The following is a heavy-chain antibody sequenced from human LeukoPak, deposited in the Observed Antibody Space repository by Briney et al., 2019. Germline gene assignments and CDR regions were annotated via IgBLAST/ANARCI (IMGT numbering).Heavy chain of an antibody. Sequence: PGGSLRLSCAASGFTFSAYDMHWVRQATGKGLEWVSAIGIGDATYYTGSVKGRFTISRDTSKNMLFLQMNSLRAEDTAVYYCATRGSYFEDFWGQGTLVTVSS. CDR1: GFTFSAYD. CDR2: IGIGDAT. V-gene: IGHV3-13*01. CDR3: ATRGSYFEDF. J-gene: IGHJ4*02. D-gene: IGHD1-26*01.